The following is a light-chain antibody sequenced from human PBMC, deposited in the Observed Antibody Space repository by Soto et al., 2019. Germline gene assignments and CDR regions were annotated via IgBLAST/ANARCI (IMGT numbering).Light chain of an antibody. Sequence: AIQLPQSPSSLSASIGDRVTITCRASQAISNSLAWYQQKPGKAPKLLIHDASSLESGVPSRFSGSGSGTDFSLTISSLQPEDFASYYCQQFYNYPITFGQGTKVDIK. V-gene: IGKV1D-13*01. CDR1: QAISNS. CDR3: QQFYNYPIT. CDR2: DAS. J-gene: IGKJ1*01.